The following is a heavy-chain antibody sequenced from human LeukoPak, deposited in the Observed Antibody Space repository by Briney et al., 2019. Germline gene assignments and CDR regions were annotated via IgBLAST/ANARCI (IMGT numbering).Heavy chain of an antibody. CDR1: GYTFTSYG. Sequence: ASVKVSCKASGYTFTSYGISWVRQAPGQGLEWMGWISAYNGNTNYAQKLQDRVTMTTDTSTSTAYMELRSLRSDDTAVYYCAREVRDYDFWSGYYSDYWGQGTLVTVSS. V-gene: IGHV1-18*01. CDR3: AREVRDYDFWSGYYSDY. J-gene: IGHJ4*02. D-gene: IGHD3-3*01. CDR2: ISAYNGNT.